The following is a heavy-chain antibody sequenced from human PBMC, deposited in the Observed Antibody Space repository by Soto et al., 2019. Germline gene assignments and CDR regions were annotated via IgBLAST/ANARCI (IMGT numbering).Heavy chain of an antibody. V-gene: IGHV3-48*02. CDR1: GVTIVNHS. CDR3: ARDKSHYYGSGSYYRNYSYYYGMDV. D-gene: IGHD3-10*01. CDR2: ISSSSSTI. J-gene: IGHJ6*02. Sequence: GGPQRVWYGASGVTIVNHSIHCILKNPGKGLEWVSYISSSSSTIYYADSVKGRFTISRDNAKNSLYLQMNSLRDEDTAVYYCARDKSHYYGSGSYYRNYSYYYGMDVWGQRTTVTVSS.